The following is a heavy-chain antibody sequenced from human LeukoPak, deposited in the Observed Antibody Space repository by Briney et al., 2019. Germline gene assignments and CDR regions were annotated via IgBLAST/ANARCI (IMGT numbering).Heavy chain of an antibody. CDR3: ARDRTYYYDSSGDYYFDY. CDR1: GFTFSSYG. Sequence: PGGSLRLSCAASGFTFSSYGMHWVRQAPGKGLEWVAVISYDGSNKYYADSVKGRFTISRDNSKNTLYLQMNSLRAEDTAVYYCARDRTYYYDSSGDYYFDYWGQGTLVTVSS. J-gene: IGHJ4*02. V-gene: IGHV3-30*03. CDR2: ISYDGSNK. D-gene: IGHD3-22*01.